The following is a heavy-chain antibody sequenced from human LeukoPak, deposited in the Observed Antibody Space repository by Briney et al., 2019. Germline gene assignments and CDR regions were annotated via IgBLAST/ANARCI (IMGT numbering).Heavy chain of an antibody. CDR1: GGSISSGGYS. D-gene: IGHD3-3*01. V-gene: IGHV4-30-2*01. Sequence: SQTLSLTCAVSGGSISSGGYSWSWIRQPPGKGLEWIGYIYHSGSTYYNPSLKSRVTISVDRSKNQFSLKLSSVTAADTAVYYCARDEGRILEWLFFPPDYWGQGTLVTVSS. CDR2: IYHSGST. CDR3: ARDEGRILEWLFFPPDY. J-gene: IGHJ4*02.